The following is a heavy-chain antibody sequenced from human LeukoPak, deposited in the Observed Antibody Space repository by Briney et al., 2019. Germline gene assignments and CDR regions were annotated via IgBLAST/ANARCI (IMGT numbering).Heavy chain of an antibody. V-gene: IGHV5-51*01. J-gene: IGHJ3*02. CDR3: AIYSSSWYDAFDI. Sequence: GESLKISCKGSGYSFTSYWIGWVRQMPGKGLEWMGIIYPGDSDTRYSPSFQGRVTISADKSISTAYLQWSSLKASDTAMYYCAIYSSSWYDAFDIWGQGTMVTVSS. CDR1: GYSFTSYW. D-gene: IGHD6-13*01. CDR2: IYPGDSDT.